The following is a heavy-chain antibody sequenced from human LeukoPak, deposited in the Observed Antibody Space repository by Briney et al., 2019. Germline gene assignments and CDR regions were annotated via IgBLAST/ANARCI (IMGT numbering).Heavy chain of an antibody. J-gene: IGHJ6*02. CDR1: RGSIASSGYY. D-gene: IGHD6-13*01. CDR3: ARGVFAAAAGPPPGMDV. V-gene: IGHV4-39*07. Sequence: SETLSLTCTVSRGSIASSGYYWDWIRQTPGKGLEWIGNVHHSEGASYNPSLKSRVTISVDTSKNQFSLKLSSVTAADTAVYYCARGVFAAAAGPPPGMDVWGQGTTVTVSS. CDR2: VHHSEGA.